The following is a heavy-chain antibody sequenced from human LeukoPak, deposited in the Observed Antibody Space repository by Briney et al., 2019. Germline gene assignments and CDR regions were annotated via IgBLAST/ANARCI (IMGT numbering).Heavy chain of an antibody. J-gene: IGHJ3*02. V-gene: IGHV4-39*07. D-gene: IGHD4-17*01. CDR2: IYYSGYT. CDR3: ARAYTHDYGDYVDI. Sequence: PSETLSLTCTVSGGSISSSSYYWGWIRQPPGKGLEWIGSIYYSGYTYYTPSLKSRVTISVDTSKNQCSLQLSSVTAGDTAVYYCARAYTHDYGDYVDIWGQGTMVTVSS. CDR1: GGSISSSSYY.